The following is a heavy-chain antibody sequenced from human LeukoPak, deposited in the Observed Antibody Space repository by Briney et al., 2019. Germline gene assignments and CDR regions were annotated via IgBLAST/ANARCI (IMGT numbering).Heavy chain of an antibody. CDR2: ISGSGGST. Sequence: GRSLRLSCAASGFTFSSYAMSWVRQAPGKGLEWVSAISGSGGSTYYADSVKGRFTISRDNSKNTLYLQMNSLRAEDTAVYYCARLRYYDSTSGGMDVWGQGTTVTVSS. V-gene: IGHV3-23*01. D-gene: IGHD3-22*01. J-gene: IGHJ6*02. CDR3: ARLRYYDSTSGGMDV. CDR1: GFTFSSYA.